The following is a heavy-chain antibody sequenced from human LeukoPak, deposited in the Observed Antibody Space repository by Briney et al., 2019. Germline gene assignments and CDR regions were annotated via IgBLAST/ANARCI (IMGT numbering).Heavy chain of an antibody. CDR2: IYPGGST. D-gene: IGHD1-26*01. Sequence: PGGSLRLSCAASGFNVRTNYMSWVRQAPGKGLEWVSIIYPGGSTYYADSMKGRFTISRDNSRNTLYLQIRSLTAEDTAIYYCAKDAQWEMKDSWGQGALVTVS. CDR1: GFNVRTNY. V-gene: IGHV3-53*01. J-gene: IGHJ4*02. CDR3: AKDAQWEMKDS.